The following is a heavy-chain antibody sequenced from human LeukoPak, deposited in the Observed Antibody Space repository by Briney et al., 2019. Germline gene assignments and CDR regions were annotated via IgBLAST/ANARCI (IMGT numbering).Heavy chain of an antibody. CDR1: GFTFSIYG. D-gene: IGHD3-10*01. J-gene: IGHJ5*02. CDR3: TKEGLPSGSSWSAWFDP. Sequence: PGGSLRLSCAASGFTFSIYGTHWVRQAPGKGLESVAVIGNDAKTTYYADSVKGRFTISRDNSKNTLYLQMNSLRAEDTAVYYCTKEGLPSGSSWSAWFDPWGQGTLVTVSS. CDR2: IGNDAKTT. V-gene: IGHV3-30*18.